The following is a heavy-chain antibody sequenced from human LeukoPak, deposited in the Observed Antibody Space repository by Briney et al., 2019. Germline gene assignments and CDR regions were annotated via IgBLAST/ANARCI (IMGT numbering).Heavy chain of an antibody. CDR3: ARQVDGGSYYLGAFDI. CDR1: GYSFTSYW. Sequence: GESLKISCKGSGYSFTSYWIGWVRQMPGKGLEWMGIIYPGDSDTRYSPSFQGQDTISADKSISTAYLQWSSLKASDTAMYYCARQVDGGSYYLGAFDIWGQGTMVTVSS. J-gene: IGHJ3*02. CDR2: IYPGDSDT. D-gene: IGHD1-26*01. V-gene: IGHV5-51*01.